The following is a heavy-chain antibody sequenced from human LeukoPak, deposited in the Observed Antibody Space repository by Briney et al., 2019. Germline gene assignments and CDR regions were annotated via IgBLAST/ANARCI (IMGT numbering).Heavy chain of an antibody. V-gene: IGHV4-38-2*02. Sequence: SQTLSLTCTVSGYSISSGYYWGWIRQPPGKGLEWIGSIYHSGSTYYNPSLKSRVTISVDTSKNQFSLKLSSVTAADTAVYYCARVAGYSSGWYNDWGQGTLVTVSS. D-gene: IGHD6-19*01. CDR2: IYHSGST. CDR1: GYSISSGYY. J-gene: IGHJ4*02. CDR3: ARVAGYSSGWYND.